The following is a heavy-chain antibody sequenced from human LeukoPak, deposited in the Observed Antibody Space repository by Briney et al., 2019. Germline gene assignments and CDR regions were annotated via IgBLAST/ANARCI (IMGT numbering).Heavy chain of an antibody. CDR3: ARRSAYDFWSGYYSAYYYGMDV. Sequence: PSETLSLTCTVSGGSISSYYWSWIRQPPGKGLEWVGYICYSGGTNYNPSLNSRVTISVATSKNQFSLKLSSATAADTAVYYCARRSAYDFWSGYYSAYYYGMDVCGQGNTVTVSS. CDR2: ICYSGGT. V-gene: IGHV4-59*08. CDR1: GGSISSYY. J-gene: IGHJ6*02. D-gene: IGHD3-3*01.